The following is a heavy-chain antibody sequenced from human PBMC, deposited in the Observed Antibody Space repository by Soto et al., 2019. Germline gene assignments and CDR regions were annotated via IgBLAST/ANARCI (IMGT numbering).Heavy chain of an antibody. CDR3: ASQWLERSLDY. V-gene: IGHV3-48*03. D-gene: IGHD6-19*01. Sequence: EVQLVESWGGLVQPGGSLRLSCAASRFTFSYYEMNWVRQAPGKGLEWVSYISSSGSPIYYADSVKGRFTISRDNAKNSLYLQMNSLRPEDTAVYYCASQWLERSLDYWGQGTLVTVSS. J-gene: IGHJ4*02. CDR2: ISSSGSPI. CDR1: RFTFSYYE.